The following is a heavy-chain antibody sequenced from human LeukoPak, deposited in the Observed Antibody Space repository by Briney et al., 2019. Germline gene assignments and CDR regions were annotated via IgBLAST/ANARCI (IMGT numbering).Heavy chain of an antibody. CDR2: INPNSGGT. CDR1: GYTFTGYY. V-gene: IGHV1-2*02. J-gene: IGHJ4*02. Sequence: ASVKVSCKASGYTFTGYYVHWVRQAPGQGLEWMGWINPNSGGTNYAQRFQGRVTMTRDTSISTAYMELSRLRSDDTAVYYCASREPRIAAAYDYWGQGTLVTVSS. CDR3: ASREPRIAAAYDY. D-gene: IGHD6-13*01.